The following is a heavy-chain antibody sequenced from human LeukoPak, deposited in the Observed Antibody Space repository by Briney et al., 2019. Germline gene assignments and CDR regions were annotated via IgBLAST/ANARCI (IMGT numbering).Heavy chain of an antibody. D-gene: IGHD2-2*01. J-gene: IGHJ4*02. CDR3: ARGLPATLLDY. CDR1: GFTFDDYA. V-gene: IGHV3-9*01. Sequence: AGGSLRLSCAASGFTFDDYAMHWVRQAPGKGLEWVSGISWNSGSIGYADSVKGRFTISRDNAKNSLYLQMNSLRVEDTAVYYCARGLPATLLDYWGQGTLVTVSS. CDR2: ISWNSGSI.